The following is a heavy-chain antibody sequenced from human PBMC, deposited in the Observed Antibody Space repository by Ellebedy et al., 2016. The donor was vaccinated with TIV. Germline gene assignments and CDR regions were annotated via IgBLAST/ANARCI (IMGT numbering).Heavy chain of an antibody. CDR2: IDPRDSYT. CDR3: ASLTHCSGGSCYMGTFDI. V-gene: IGHV5-10-1*01. J-gene: IGHJ3*02. D-gene: IGHD2-15*01. Sequence: GESLKIPCKGSGDSFTNYWINWVRQMPGKGLEWMGRIDPRDSYTNYSPSFQGHVNISVDKSISTAYLQWSSLKASDTAMFYCASLTHCSGGSCYMGTFDIWGQGTMVTVSS. CDR1: GDSFTNYW.